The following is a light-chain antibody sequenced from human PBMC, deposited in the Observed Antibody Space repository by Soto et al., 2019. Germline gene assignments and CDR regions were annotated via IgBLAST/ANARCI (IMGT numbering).Light chain of an antibody. CDR2: GAS. V-gene: IGKV3-20*01. Sequence: EIVLTQSPGTLSLSPGERATLSCRASQSVSSSYLAWYQQKPGQAPRLLIYGASSRATGIPDRFSGSGSGTAFTLTITRLEPEDLAVYYCQKYDSTSLTFGGGTKVESK. CDR3: QKYDSTSLT. J-gene: IGKJ4*01. CDR1: QSVSSSY.